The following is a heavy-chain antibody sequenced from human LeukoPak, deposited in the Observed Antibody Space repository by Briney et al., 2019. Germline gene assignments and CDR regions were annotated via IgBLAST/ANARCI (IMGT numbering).Heavy chain of an antibody. CDR2: ISGSGGST. V-gene: IGHV3-23*01. CDR3: AKDPLSSGWYNNWFDP. Sequence: GGSLRLSCTASGFTFSSYAISWVRQAPGKGLEWVSAISGSGGSTCYADSVKGRFTISRDNSKNTLYLQMNSLRAEDTAVYYCAKDPLSSGWYNNWFDPWGQGTLVTVSS. CDR1: GFTFSSYA. D-gene: IGHD6-19*01. J-gene: IGHJ5*02.